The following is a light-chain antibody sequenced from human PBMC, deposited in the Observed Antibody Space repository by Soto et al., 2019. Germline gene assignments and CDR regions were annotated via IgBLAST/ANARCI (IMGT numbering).Light chain of an antibody. CDR2: AAS. CDR1: QGISNF. CDR3: QQLESYPST. V-gene: IGKV1-9*01. J-gene: IGKJ4*01. Sequence: IQLTQSPSSLSASVGDRVTITWRASQGISNFLAWYKQKPGKAPKLLIYAASTLQSGVPSRFSGSGSGTDFTLTISSLQPEDFATYYCQQLESYPSTFGGGTKVDIK.